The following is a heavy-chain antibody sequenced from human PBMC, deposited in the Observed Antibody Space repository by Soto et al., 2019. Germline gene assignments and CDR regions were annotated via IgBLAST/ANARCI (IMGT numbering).Heavy chain of an antibody. D-gene: IGHD1-26*01. CDR2: IYWDDDK. J-gene: IGHJ4*02. CDR1: GFSLSTTGVG. Sequence: QITLKESGPPLVKPTQTLTLTCTFSGFSLSTTGVGVGWIRQPPGKALELLGFIYWDDDKRYSPSLKSRLTITKDTSKTQVVLTMTNMDPVDTGTYYCAHGYSGSPFDYWGQGTLVTVSS. CDR3: AHGYSGSPFDY. V-gene: IGHV2-5*02.